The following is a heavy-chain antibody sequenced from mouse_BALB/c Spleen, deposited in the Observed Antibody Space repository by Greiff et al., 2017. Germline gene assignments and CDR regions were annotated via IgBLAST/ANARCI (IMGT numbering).Heavy chain of an antibody. V-gene: IGHV14-4*02. CDR2: IDPENGDT. Sequence: VQLQQSGAELVRSGASVKLSCTASGFNIKDYYMHWVKQRPEQGLEWIGWIDPENGDTEYAPKFQGKATMTADTSSNTAYLQLSSLTSEDTAVYYCKGDGYYDYWGQGTTLTVSS. CDR3: KGDGYYDY. CDR1: GFNIKDYY. D-gene: IGHD2-3*01. J-gene: IGHJ2*01.